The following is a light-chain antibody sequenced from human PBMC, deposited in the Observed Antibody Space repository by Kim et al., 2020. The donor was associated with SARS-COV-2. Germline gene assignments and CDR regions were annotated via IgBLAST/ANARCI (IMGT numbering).Light chain of an antibody. CDR2: RNN. Sequence: ELTQPPSASGTPGQRVTISCSGSSSNIGSNYVYWYQQLPGTAPKLLIYRNNQRTSGVPVRFSGSKSGTSASLAITGLRSEDEADYYCAAWDDSLSGPVFGGGTQLTVL. J-gene: IGLJ2*01. CDR1: SSNIGSNY. CDR3: AAWDDSLSGPV. V-gene: IGLV1-47*01.